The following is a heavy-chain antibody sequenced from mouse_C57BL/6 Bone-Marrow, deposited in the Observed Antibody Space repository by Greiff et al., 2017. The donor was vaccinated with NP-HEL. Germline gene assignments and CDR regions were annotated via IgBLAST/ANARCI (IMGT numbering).Heavy chain of an antibody. Sequence: QVQLQQPGAELVKPGASVKLSCKASGYTFTSYWMRWVKQRPGQGLEWIGMIHPNSGSTNYNEKFKDKATLTVDKSSSTAYMQLSSLTSEDSAVYYCAREGSHYYGSNFDYWGQGTTLTVSS. V-gene: IGHV1-64*01. CDR3: AREGSHYYGSNFDY. D-gene: IGHD1-1*01. J-gene: IGHJ2*01. CDR1: GYTFTSYW. CDR2: IHPNSGST.